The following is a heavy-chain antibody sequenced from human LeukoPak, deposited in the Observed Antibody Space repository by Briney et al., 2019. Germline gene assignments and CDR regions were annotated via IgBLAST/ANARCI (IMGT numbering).Heavy chain of an antibody. D-gene: IGHD6-6*01. CDR2: VHGNSAGT. CDR1: GYTFTDYY. CDR3: ARDRGQLVPPRTFDY. J-gene: IGHJ4*02. Sequence: ASVKVSCRTSGYTFTDYYTHWVRQAPGQGLEWMGWVHGNSAGTEYAQKFQGRVTMTRDTSISTAYMELRSLRSDDTAVYYCARDRGQLVPPRTFDYWGQGTLVTVSS. V-gene: IGHV1-2*02.